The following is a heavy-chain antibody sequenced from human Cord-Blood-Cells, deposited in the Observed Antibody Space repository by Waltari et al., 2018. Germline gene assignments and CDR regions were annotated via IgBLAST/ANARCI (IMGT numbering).Heavy chain of an antibody. CDR3: VRVVRGPYYYYGMDV. CDR1: GYTFTGYY. J-gene: IGHJ6*02. CDR2: INPNSGGT. Sequence: QVQLVQSGAEVKKPGASVKVSCKASGYTFTGYYMHWVRQAPGQGLEWMGWINPNSGGTNDAQKCQGRVTMTRDTSISTAYMELSRLRSDDTAVYYCVRVVRGPYYYYGMDVWGQGTTVTVSS. D-gene: IGHD3-10*01. V-gene: IGHV1-2*02.